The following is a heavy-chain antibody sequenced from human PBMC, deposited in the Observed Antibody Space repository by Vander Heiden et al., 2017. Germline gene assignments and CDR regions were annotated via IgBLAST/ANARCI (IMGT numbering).Heavy chain of an antibody. CDR3: ATWGGH. V-gene: IGHV3-15*06. Sequence: EIQLVESGGALVETGGALRPPCPASGFNFDNVWMSGVRQAPGKALGWIGRIKGEADGGTTNYAAPVKGRFTISRDDSTDMVFLQMNSLNTEDTGVYFCATWGGHWGQGTLVTVSS. J-gene: IGHJ1*01. D-gene: IGHD1-26*01. CDR1: GFNFDNVW. CDR2: IKGEADGGTT.